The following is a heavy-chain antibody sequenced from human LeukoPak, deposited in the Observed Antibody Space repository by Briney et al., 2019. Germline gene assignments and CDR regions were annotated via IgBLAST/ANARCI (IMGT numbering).Heavy chain of an antibody. D-gene: IGHD2-2*01. CDR3: ARDAANYCSSTSCYPT. V-gene: IGHV1-69*13. CDR2: IIPIFGTA. Sequence: ASVKVSCKASGVTFSSYAISWVRQAPGQGLEWMGGIIPIFGTANYAQKFQGRVTITADQSTSTAYMELSSLRSEDTAVYYCARDAANYCSSTSCYPTWGQGTLVTVSS. CDR1: GVTFSSYA. J-gene: IGHJ5*02.